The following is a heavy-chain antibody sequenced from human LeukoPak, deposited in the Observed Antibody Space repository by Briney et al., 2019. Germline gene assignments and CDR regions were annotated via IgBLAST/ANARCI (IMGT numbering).Heavy chain of an antibody. V-gene: IGHV4-59*01. Sequence: PSETLSLTCTVSGGSISSYYWSWIRQPPGKGLEWIGYIYDSGSTNYNPSLRSRVTISVDTSKNQFSLKLSSVTAADTAVYYCACLTTADAFDIWGQGTMVTVSS. CDR3: ACLTTADAFDI. CDR2: IYDSGST. J-gene: IGHJ3*02. CDR1: GGSISSYY. D-gene: IGHD3-22*01.